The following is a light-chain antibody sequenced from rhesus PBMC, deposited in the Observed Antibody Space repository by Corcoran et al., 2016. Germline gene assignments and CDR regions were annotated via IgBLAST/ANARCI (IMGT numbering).Light chain of an antibody. CDR3: YQHSSGYS. CDR1: QSVSSY. CDR2: GAS. J-gene: IGKJ2*01. V-gene: IGKV3-10*01. Sequence: QVILTQSPATLSLSPGERATLSCRASQSVSSYLAWYQQKPGQAPRLLIYGASSRATGIPDRFSGSGSGTDFTLTISSREPEDVGVYHCYQHSSGYSFGQGTKLDIK.